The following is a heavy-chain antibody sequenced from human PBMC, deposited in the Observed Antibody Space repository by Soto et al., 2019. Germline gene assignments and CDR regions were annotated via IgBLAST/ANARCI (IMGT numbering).Heavy chain of an antibody. D-gene: IGHD6-19*01. CDR3: AVADTYFDY. V-gene: IGHV4-59*01. Sequence: SETLSLTCTVSGGSISSYYWSWIRQPPGKGLEWIGYIYYSGSTTYNPSLKSRVTISADTSKNQFSLKLSSVTAADTAVYYCAVADTYFDYWGQGTLVTVSS. J-gene: IGHJ4*02. CDR1: GGSISSYY. CDR2: IYYSGST.